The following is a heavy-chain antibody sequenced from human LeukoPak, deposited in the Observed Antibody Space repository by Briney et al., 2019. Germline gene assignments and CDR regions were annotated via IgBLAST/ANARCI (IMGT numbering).Heavy chain of an antibody. CDR1: GFTFATYT. Sequence: PGGSLRLSCAASGFTFATYTMTWVRQAPGKGLEWVSAISGSGGSTYYADSVKGRFTISRDNSKNTLYLQMNSLRAEDTAVYYCAKDSKAVIYYFDYWGQGTLVTVSS. J-gene: IGHJ4*02. D-gene: IGHD3-3*02. CDR2: ISGSGGST. V-gene: IGHV3-23*01. CDR3: AKDSKAVIYYFDY.